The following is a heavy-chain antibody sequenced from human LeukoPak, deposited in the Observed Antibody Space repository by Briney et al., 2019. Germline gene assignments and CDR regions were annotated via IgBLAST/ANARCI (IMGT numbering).Heavy chain of an antibody. CDR1: GFTFSSYA. D-gene: IGHD3-22*01. J-gene: IGHJ4*02. CDR2: ISGSGGST. Sequence: GGSLRLSCAASGFTFSSYAMSWVRQAPGKGLEWVSAISGSGGSTYYADSVKGRFTISRDNSKNTLYLQMNSLRAEDTAVNYCAKDRRTYYDSSGIFDYWGQGTLVTVSS. CDR3: AKDRRTYYDSSGIFDY. V-gene: IGHV3-23*01.